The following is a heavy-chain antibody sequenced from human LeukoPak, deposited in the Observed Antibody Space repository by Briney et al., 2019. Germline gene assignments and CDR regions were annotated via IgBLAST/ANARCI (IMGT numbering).Heavy chain of an antibody. CDR1: GGTFSSYA. CDR2: IIPIFGTA. J-gene: IGHJ4*02. D-gene: IGHD4-23*01. V-gene: IGHV1-69*06. Sequence: ASVKVSCKASGGTFSSYAISWVRQAPGQGLEWMGGIIPIFGTANYAQKFQGRVTITADKSTSTAYMELSSLRAEDTAVYYCAKSGNSGGPFVYWGQGTLVTVSS. CDR3: AKSGNSGGPFVY.